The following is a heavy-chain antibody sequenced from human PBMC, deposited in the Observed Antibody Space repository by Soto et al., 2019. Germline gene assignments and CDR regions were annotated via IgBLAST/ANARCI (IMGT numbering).Heavy chain of an antibody. D-gene: IGHD6-19*01. J-gene: IGHJ4*02. Sequence: GSLRLSCAASGLTFRSYWMHWVRQAPGKGLVWVSRINTDGSVAMYVDSVKGRFTISRDNAKNTLYLHMNSLRAEDTAVYYCVRDMKLWLLDSWGQGTLVTVYS. CDR1: GLTFRSYW. CDR3: VRDMKLWLLDS. V-gene: IGHV3-74*03. CDR2: INTDGSVA.